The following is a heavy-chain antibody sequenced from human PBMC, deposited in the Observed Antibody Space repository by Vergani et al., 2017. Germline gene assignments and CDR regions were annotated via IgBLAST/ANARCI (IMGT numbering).Heavy chain of an antibody. D-gene: IGHD3-22*01. CDR1: GGSISSYY. J-gene: IGHJ6*02. CDR2: IYYSGST. CDR3: ARGSHYYYDSIPAWYYYGMDV. V-gene: IGHV4-59*01. Sequence: QVRLQESGPGLVKPSETLSLTCTVSGGSISSYYWSWIRQPPGKGPEWIGYIYYSGSTNYNPSLKSRVTISVDTSKNQFSLKLSSVTAADTAVYYCARGSHYYYDSIPAWYYYGMDVWGQGTTVTVSS.